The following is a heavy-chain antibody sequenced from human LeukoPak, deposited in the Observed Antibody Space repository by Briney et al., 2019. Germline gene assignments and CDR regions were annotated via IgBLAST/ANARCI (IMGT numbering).Heavy chain of an antibody. V-gene: IGHV3-15*01. CDR3: TTDPTRVGAMGWGAYDI. Sequence: GGSLRLSCAASGFTFSNAWMSWVRQAPGKGLEWVGRIKSKTDGGTTDYAAPVKGRFTISRDDSKNTLYLQMNSLKTEDTAVYYCTTDPTRVGAMGWGAYDIWGQGTMVTVSS. J-gene: IGHJ3*02. D-gene: IGHD1-26*01. CDR1: GFTFSNAW. CDR2: IKSKTDGGTT.